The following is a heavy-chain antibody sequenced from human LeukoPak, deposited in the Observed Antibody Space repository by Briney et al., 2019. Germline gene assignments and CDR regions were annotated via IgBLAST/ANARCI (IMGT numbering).Heavy chain of an antibody. Sequence: SQTLSLTCTVSGGSISSGSYYWSWIRQPAGKGLEWIGRIYTSGSTNYNPSLKSRVTISVDTSKNQFSLKLSSVTAADTAVYYCARLRDGYNWGAYYYYMDVWGKGTTVTISS. CDR3: ARLRDGYNWGAYYYYMDV. CDR1: GGSISSGSYY. J-gene: IGHJ6*03. D-gene: IGHD5-24*01. V-gene: IGHV4-61*02. CDR2: IYTSGST.